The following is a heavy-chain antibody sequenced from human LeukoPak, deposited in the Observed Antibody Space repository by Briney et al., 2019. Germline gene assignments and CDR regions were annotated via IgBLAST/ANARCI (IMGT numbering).Heavy chain of an antibody. D-gene: IGHD6-19*01. CDR2: ISITDST. CDR1: GASISDYY. CDR3: ARLRRDSSGWYADDS. J-gene: IGHJ4*02. Sequence: SETLSLTCTVSGASISDYYWSWIRQPAGKGLEWIGRISITDSTNYNPSLTSRVTMSVDTSKNQFSLNLRSLSAADTAVYYCARLRRDSSGWYADDSCGQGTLVTVSS. V-gene: IGHV4-4*07.